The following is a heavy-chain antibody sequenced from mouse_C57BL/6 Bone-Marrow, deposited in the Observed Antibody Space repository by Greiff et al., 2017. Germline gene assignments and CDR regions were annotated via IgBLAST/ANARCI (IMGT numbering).Heavy chain of an antibody. D-gene: IGHD4-1*01. J-gene: IGHJ4*01. CDR3: AKGNWDVPYAMDY. Sequence: QVHVKQSGTELVKPGASVKLSCKASGYTFTSYWMHWVKQRPGQGLEWIGNINPSNGGTNYNEKFKSKATLTVDKSSSTAYMQLSSLTSEDSAVYYCAKGNWDVPYAMDYWGQGTSVTVSS. V-gene: IGHV1-53*01. CDR1: GYTFTSYW. CDR2: INPSNGGT.